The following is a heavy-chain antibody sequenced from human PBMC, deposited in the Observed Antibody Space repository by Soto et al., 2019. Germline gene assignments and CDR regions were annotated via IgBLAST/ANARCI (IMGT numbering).Heavy chain of an antibody. CDR2: IRSKANNYAT. V-gene: IGHV3-73*01. J-gene: IGHJ4*02. CDR1: GFTFGDYA. CDR3: TSEGAYYSYWLFDY. Sequence: GGSLRLSCXASGFTFGDYAMSWFRQASGKGLEWVGRIRSKANNYATAYAASVKGRFTISRDDSKNTAYLQMNSLKTEDTAVYYCTSEGAYYSYWLFDYWGQGTLVTVSS. D-gene: IGHD3-10*01.